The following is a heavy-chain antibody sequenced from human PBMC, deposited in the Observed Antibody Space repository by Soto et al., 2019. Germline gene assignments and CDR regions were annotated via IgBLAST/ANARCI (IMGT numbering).Heavy chain of an antibody. V-gene: IGHV3-30*04. Sequence: GGSLRLSCAASGFTFSSYAMHWVRQAPGKGLEWVAVISYDGSNKYYADSVKGRFTISRDNSKNTLYLQMNSLRAEDTAVYYCARAINWNDGFDYWGQGTLVTVSS. J-gene: IGHJ4*02. CDR1: GFTFSSYA. CDR2: ISYDGSNK. D-gene: IGHD1-20*01. CDR3: ARAINWNDGFDY.